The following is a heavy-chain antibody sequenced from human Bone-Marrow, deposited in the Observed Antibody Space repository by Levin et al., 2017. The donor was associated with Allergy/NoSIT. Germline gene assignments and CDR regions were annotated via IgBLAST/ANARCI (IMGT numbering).Heavy chain of an antibody. D-gene: IGHD5-18*01. CDR1: GFTFGDYA. CDR2: IANKAYGGTT. CDR3: TRDSYGLVPGAGTFDS. J-gene: IGHJ4*02. Sequence: PGGSLRLSCTASGFTFGDYAMSWFRQAPGKGLEWVGFIANKAYGGTTEYAASVKGRFTIPRDDPASIAYLQLNSPKIEDTAVYYCTRDSYGLVPGAGTFDSWGQGTLVTVSS. V-gene: IGHV3-49*03.